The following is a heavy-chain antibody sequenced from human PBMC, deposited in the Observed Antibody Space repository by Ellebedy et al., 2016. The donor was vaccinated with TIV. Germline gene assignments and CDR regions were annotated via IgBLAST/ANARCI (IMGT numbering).Heavy chain of an antibody. J-gene: IGHJ5*02. CDR2: IHSSGRT. V-gene: IGHV4-39*07. CDR3: FSYSEYWSREFRDNRFDP. D-gene: IGHD2-8*02. CDR1: GGSIGSSNYY. Sequence: SETLSLXCTVSGGSIGSSNYYWGWIRQPPGKGLEWIASIHSSGRTYYNSSLRGRLTISVDTSKNQFSLEVTSVSAADTALYYCFSYSEYWSREFRDNRFDPWGQGTLSPSPQ.